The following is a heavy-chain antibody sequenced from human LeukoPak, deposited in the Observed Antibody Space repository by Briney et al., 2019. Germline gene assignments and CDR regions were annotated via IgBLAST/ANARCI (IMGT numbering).Heavy chain of an antibody. Sequence: GGSLRLSCAASGFTFSDYYMSWIRQAPGKGLEWVSYISSSGSNIYYADSVKGRFTISRDNAKNSLYLQMNSLRAEDTAVYYCAREDSSSWALGAFDIWGQGTMVTVSS. CDR3: AREDSSSWALGAFDI. CDR2: ISSSGSNI. J-gene: IGHJ3*02. V-gene: IGHV3-11*01. D-gene: IGHD6-6*01. CDR1: GFTFSDYY.